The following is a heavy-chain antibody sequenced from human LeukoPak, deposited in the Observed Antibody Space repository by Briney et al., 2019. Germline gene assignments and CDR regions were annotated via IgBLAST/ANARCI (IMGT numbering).Heavy chain of an antibody. Sequence: GGSLRLSCAASGFTFSSYAMSWVRQAPGKGLEWVSAISGSGGSTYYADSVKGRFTISRDNSKNTLYLQMNSLRAEDTAVYYCAKYRDVVVVAALDYWGQGTLVTVSS. CDR1: GFTFSSYA. CDR2: ISGSGGST. CDR3: AKYRDVVVVAALDY. D-gene: IGHD2-15*01. J-gene: IGHJ4*02. V-gene: IGHV3-23*01.